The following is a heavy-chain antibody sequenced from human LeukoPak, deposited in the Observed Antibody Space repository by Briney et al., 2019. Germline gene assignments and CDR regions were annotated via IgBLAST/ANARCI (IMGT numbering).Heavy chain of an antibody. D-gene: IGHD3-22*01. CDR1: GFTFSSYA. Sequence: PGGSLRLSCAASGFTFSSYAMSWVRQAPGKGLEWVSAISGSGGSTYYADSVKGRFTISRDNSKNTLYLQMNSLRAEDTAVYYCAKDHYYGSSGYSNWFDPWGQGTLVTVSS. J-gene: IGHJ5*02. CDR3: AKDHYYGSSGYSNWFDP. CDR2: ISGSGGST. V-gene: IGHV3-23*01.